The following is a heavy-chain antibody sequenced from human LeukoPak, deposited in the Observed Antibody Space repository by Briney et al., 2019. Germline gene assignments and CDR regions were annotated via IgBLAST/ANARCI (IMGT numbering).Heavy chain of an antibody. V-gene: IGHV4-59*01. J-gene: IGHJ5*02. CDR2: IYYSGST. CDR3: AREGVTYYDILTGYSTFDP. D-gene: IGHD3-9*01. Sequence: SETLSLTCTVSGGSINSYYWSWIRQPPGKGLEWIGYIYYSGSTDYNPSLKSRVTISVDTSNNQFSLKLGSVTAADAAVYYCAREGVTYYDILTGYSTFDPWGQGTLVTVSS. CDR1: GGSINSYY.